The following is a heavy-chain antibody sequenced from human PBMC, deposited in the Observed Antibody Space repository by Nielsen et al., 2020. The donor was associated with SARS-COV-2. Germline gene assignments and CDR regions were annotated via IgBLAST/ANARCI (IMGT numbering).Heavy chain of an antibody. D-gene: IGHD4-17*01. CDR3: AKRGDYNSWYYVMEV. J-gene: IGHJ6*02. CDR1: GFTFSNYA. V-gene: IGHV3-23*01. Sequence: GGSLRLSCAASGFTFSNYAMSWVRQAPGKGLERVSSINSANKIFYADSVKGRFTISRDNSKNTLYLQMNSLRVEDTAVYHCAKRGDYNSWYYVMEVWGQRTTVTVSS. CDR2: INSANKI.